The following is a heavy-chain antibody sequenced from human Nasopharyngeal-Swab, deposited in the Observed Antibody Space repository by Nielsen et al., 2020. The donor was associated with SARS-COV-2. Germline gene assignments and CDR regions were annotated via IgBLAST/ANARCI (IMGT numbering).Heavy chain of an antibody. V-gene: IGHV1-24*01. J-gene: IGHJ4*02. CDR2: FDPEDGET. Sequence: GGSLRLSCAASGFTFSGSTMHWVRQAPGKGLEWMGGFDPEDGETIYAQKFQGRVTMTEDTSTDTAYMELSSLRSEDTAVYYCATSMAVAGTQPPLYWGQGTLVTVSS. CDR3: ATSMAVAGTQPPLY. D-gene: IGHD6-19*01. CDR1: GFTFSGST.